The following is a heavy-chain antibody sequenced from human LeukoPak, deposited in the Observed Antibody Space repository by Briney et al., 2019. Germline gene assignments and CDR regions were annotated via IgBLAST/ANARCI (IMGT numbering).Heavy chain of an antibody. CDR2: IYPGDSDI. CDR3: GRHLNRWLHPDYFDY. Sequence: HGESLKISCKGSGYSFTSYWIGWVRQMPGKGLEWMGIIYPGDSDIRYSPSFQGQVTISADKSISTAYLQWSSLKASDTAMYYCGRHLNRWLHPDYFDYWGPGTLVTVSS. V-gene: IGHV5-51*01. J-gene: IGHJ4*02. D-gene: IGHD5-12*01. CDR1: GYSFTSYW.